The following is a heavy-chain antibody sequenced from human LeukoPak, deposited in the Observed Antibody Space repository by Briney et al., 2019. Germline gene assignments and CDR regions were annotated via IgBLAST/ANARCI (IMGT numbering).Heavy chain of an antibody. CDR3: ARELSQIVWGGLDY. CDR1: GFPFSSYW. V-gene: IGHV3-7*01. Sequence: PGGSLRLSCVASGFPFSSYWMTWVRQAPGKGLEWVANIKQDGSKKSYVDSVKGRFTISRDNPKNTVFLQMNSPRVEDTAVYYCARELSQIVWGGLDYGGQGTLVSVSS. J-gene: IGHJ4*02. CDR2: IKQDGSKK. D-gene: IGHD2-21*01.